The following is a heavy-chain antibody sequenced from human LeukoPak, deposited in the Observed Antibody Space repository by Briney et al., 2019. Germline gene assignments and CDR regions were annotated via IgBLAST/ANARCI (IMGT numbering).Heavy chain of an antibody. V-gene: IGHV4-4*07. D-gene: IGHD2-8*01. Sequence: PSETLSLTCTVSGGSISSYYWSWIRQPAGTALEWIGRIYTSGTITYNPSLKSRVTMSVDTSKNHFSLRVSSVTAADTAVYYCARRFCSNGVCYRSAFDMWGQGTMVTVSS. CDR3: ARRFCSNGVCYRSAFDM. CDR2: IYTSGTI. CDR1: GGSISSYY. J-gene: IGHJ3*02.